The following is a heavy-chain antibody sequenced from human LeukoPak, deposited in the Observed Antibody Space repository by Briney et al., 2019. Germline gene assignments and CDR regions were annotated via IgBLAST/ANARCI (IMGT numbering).Heavy chain of an antibody. CDR3: AILTGIAAAA. V-gene: IGHV4-59*01. CDR1: GGSISSYY. CDR2: IYYSGST. Sequence: SETLSLTCTVSGGSISSYYWSWIRQPPGKGLEWIGYIYYSGSTNYNPSLKSRVTISVDTSKNQFSLKLSSVTAADTAVYYCAILTGIAAAAWGQGTLVTVSS. D-gene: IGHD6-13*01. J-gene: IGHJ5*02.